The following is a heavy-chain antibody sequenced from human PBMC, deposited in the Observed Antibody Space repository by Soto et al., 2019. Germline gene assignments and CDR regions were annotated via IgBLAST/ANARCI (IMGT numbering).Heavy chain of an antibody. J-gene: IGHJ6*02. D-gene: IGHD1-26*01. CDR3: ARQRPTDGRWEFANYYGMDV. Sequence: TLSLTCAVYGGSFSAYYWSWVRQPPGKGLEWIGEIIHSESTKYNPSLKSRVTISVDTSKNQFSLKLSSVTAADTAVYYCARQRPTDGRWEFANYYGMDVWGQGTPVTSP. CDR1: GGSFSAYY. V-gene: IGHV4-34*12. CDR2: IIHSEST.